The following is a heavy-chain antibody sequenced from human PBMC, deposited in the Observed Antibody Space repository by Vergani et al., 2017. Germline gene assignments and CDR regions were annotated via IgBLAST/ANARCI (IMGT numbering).Heavy chain of an antibody. CDR1: GFTFSSYS. V-gene: IGHV3-21*01. CDR3: ARQDYDILTGSPYYYYGMDV. D-gene: IGHD3-9*01. CDR2: ISSSSRYI. J-gene: IGHJ6*02. Sequence: EVQLVESGGGLVKPGGSLRLSCAASGFTFSSYSMNWVRQAPGKGLEWVSPISSSSRYIYYADSVKGRFTISRDNAKNSLYLQMNSLRAEDTAVYYCARQDYDILTGSPYYYYGMDVWGQGTTVTVSS.